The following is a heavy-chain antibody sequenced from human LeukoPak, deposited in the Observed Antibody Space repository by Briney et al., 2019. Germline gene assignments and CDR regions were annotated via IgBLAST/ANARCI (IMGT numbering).Heavy chain of an antibody. CDR2: IYYSGST. V-gene: IGHV4-39*07. Sequence: SETLSLTCTVSGGSISSSSYYWGWIRQPPGKGLEWIGSIYYSGSTYYNPSLKSRVTISVDKSKNQFSLKLSSVTAADTAVYYCARDSSGYSLIIDYWGQGTLVTVSS. D-gene: IGHD3-22*01. CDR3: ARDSSGYSLIIDY. CDR1: GGSISSSSYY. J-gene: IGHJ4*02.